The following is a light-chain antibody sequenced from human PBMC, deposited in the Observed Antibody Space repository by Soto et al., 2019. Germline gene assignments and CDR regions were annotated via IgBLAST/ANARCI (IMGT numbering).Light chain of an antibody. CDR1: QGFSSA. CDR2: DTA. CDR3: QQFNSHPFT. J-gene: IGKJ3*01. V-gene: IGKV1-13*02. Sequence: AIQLTQSPSSLSASVGDTVTITCRASQGFSSALAWYQQKPGKTPNLLIYDTASLESGVPSRFSGSGSGTDFTLTIRSLQPEDFATYYCQQFNSHPFTFGPGTKVDIK.